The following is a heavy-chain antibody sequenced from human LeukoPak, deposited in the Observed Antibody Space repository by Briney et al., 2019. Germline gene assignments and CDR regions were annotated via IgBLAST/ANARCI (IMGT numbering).Heavy chain of an antibody. J-gene: IGHJ4*02. D-gene: IGHD2-2*01. CDR2: INPNSGGT. CDR1: GYTFTGYY. V-gene: IGHV1-2*02. CDR3: ARDRVKYCSSTSCYAGTPDY. Sequence: ASVKVSCKASGYTFTGYYMHWVRQAPEQGLEWMGWINPNSGGTNYAQKFQGRVTMTRDTSISTAYMELSRLRSDDTAVYYCARDRVKYCSSTSCYAGTPDYWGQGTLVTVSS.